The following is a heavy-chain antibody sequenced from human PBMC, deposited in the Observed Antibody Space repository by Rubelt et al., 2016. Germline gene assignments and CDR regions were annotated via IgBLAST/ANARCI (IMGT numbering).Heavy chain of an antibody. V-gene: IGHV4-34*01. CDR3: ARQNRYSHYGMDD. CDR1: GGSFSGYY. J-gene: IGHJ6*01. Sequence: QVQLQQCGAGLLKPSETLSLTCAVYGGSFSGYYWSWIRQPPGKGLEWIGEINHSGSTNYNPSLKSRVTISVDTSMNQFSLKLSAVTAADTAVYYCARQNRYSHYGMDDWGQGTTVSVSS. CDR2: INHSGST. D-gene: IGHD2-15*01.